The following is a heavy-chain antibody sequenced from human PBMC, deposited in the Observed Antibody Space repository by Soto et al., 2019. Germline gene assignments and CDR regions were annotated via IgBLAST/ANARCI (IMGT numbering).Heavy chain of an antibody. CDR2: ISSSGGST. J-gene: IGHJ4*02. V-gene: IGHV3-23*01. Sequence: GGSLRLPCAASGFTFNTYAMSWVRQAPGKGLEWVSGISSSGGSTYYADSVKGRFTTSRHNSKNTVFLQMNNLRAEETAVYYCAKANNFWSSYLDFWGQGTLVTVSS. CDR1: GFTFNTYA. D-gene: IGHD3-3*01. CDR3: AKANNFWSSYLDF.